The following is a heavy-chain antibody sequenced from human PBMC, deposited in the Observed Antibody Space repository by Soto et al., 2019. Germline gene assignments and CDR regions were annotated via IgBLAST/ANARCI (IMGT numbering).Heavy chain of an antibody. D-gene: IGHD2-8*01. CDR3: ARQRLATDIVLMVYAIREGNWFDP. CDR2: IYYSGST. V-gene: IGHV4-39*01. J-gene: IGHJ5*02. CDR1: GGSISSSSYY. Sequence: SETLSLTCTVSGGSISSSSYYWGWIRQPPGKGLEWIGSIYYSGSTYYNPSLKSRVTISVDTSKNQFSLKLSSVTAAETAVYYCARQRLATDIVLMVYAIREGNWFDPWGQGTLVTVSS.